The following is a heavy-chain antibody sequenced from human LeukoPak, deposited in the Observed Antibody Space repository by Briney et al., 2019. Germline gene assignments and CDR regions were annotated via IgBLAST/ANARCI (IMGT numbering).Heavy chain of an antibody. CDR1: GGTFSSYA. CDR2: IIPIFGTA. V-gene: IGHV1-69*01. CDR3: ARAGPITIFGVVINNWFDP. Sequence: SVKVSCKASGGTFSSYAISWVRQAPGQGLEWIGGIIPIFGTANYAQKFQGRVTITADESTSTAYMELSSLRSEDTAVYYCARAGPITIFGVVINNWFDPWGQGTLVTVSS. D-gene: IGHD3-3*01. J-gene: IGHJ5*02.